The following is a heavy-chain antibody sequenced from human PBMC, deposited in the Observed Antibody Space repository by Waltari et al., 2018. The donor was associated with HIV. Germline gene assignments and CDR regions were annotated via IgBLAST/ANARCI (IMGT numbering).Heavy chain of an antibody. CDR1: GASISSYY. CDR2: TYTSGSL. Sequence: QVQLQESGPGLVKPSDTLSLTCPVSGASISSYYWSWIRQPAGKGLEWIGRTYTSGSLNYNPSFRGRVTLSVDTSKNQFSLKMNSVTAADAAVYYCARGGYYYPDWGQGTLVTVSS. D-gene: IGHD3-22*01. V-gene: IGHV4-4*07. CDR3: ARGGYYYPD. J-gene: IGHJ4*02.